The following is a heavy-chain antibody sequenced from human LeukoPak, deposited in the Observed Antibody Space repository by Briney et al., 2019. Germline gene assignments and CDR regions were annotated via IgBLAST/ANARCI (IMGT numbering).Heavy chain of an antibody. CDR1: GFTFSSNS. Sequence: GGSLRLSCAASGFTFSSNSMTWVRQTPGKGLEWVSGISASGDTTFYADSVKGRFTISRDISNNTLYLQMSSLRAEDTVLYYCTKWSGFGDAWGQGTLVTVSS. D-gene: IGHD3-10*01. J-gene: IGHJ5*02. CDR2: ISASGDTT. CDR3: TKWSGFGDA. V-gene: IGHV3-23*01.